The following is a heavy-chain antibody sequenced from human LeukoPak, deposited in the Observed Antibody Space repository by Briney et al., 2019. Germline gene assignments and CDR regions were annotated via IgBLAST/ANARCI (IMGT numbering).Heavy chain of an antibody. CDR3: ARVVTPITIFGVVISLDP. Sequence: PGGSLRLSCAASGFTFSSYAMSWVRQAPGKGLERVSYISSSSSTIYYADSVKGRFTISRDNAKNSLYLQMNSLRAEDTAVYYCARVVTPITIFGVVISLDPWGQGTLVTVSS. CDR2: ISSSSSTI. V-gene: IGHV3-48*01. CDR1: GFTFSSYA. J-gene: IGHJ5*02. D-gene: IGHD3-3*01.